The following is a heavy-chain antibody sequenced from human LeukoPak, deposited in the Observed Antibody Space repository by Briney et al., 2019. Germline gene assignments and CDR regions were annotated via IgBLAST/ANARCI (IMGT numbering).Heavy chain of an antibody. CDR1: GFTFSSYG. J-gene: IGHJ4*02. CDR2: IRYDGSNK. V-gene: IGHV3-30*02. Sequence: GSLRLSCAASGFTFSSYGMHWVRQAPGKGLEWVAFIRYDGSNKYYADSVKGRFTISRDNSKNTLYLQMNSLRAEDTAVYYCAKDLDIVVVPAAPITAGGWGQGTLVTVSS. D-gene: IGHD2-2*01. CDR3: AKDLDIVVVPAAPITAGG.